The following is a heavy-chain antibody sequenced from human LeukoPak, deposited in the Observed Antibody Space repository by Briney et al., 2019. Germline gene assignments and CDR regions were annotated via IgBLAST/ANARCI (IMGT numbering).Heavy chain of an antibody. V-gene: IGHV3-30-3*01. CDR3: ARDFDPYGSGFGEQENAFDI. CDR1: GFTFSSYA. J-gene: IGHJ3*02. D-gene: IGHD3-10*01. Sequence: GGSLRLSCAASGFTFSSYAMHWVRQAPGKGLEWVAVISYDGSNKYYADSVKGRFTISRDNSKNTLYLQMNSLRAEDTAVYYCARDFDPYGSGFGEQENAFDIWGQGTMVTVSS. CDR2: ISYDGSNK.